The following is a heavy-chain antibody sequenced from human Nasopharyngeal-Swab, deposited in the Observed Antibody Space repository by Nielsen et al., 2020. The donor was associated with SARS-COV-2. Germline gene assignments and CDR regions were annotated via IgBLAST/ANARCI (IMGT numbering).Heavy chain of an antibody. CDR1: GYTFTGYY. D-gene: IGHD3-10*01. V-gene: IGHV1-2*02. J-gene: IGHJ4*02. CDR3: AREGAYGSGTCLDY. Sequence: ASVKVSCKASGYTFTGYYMHWVRQAPGQGLEWMGWTNPNSGGTNYAQKFQGRVTMTRDTSISTAYMELSRLRSDDTAVYYCAREGAYGSGTCLDYWGQGTLVTVSS. CDR2: TNPNSGGT.